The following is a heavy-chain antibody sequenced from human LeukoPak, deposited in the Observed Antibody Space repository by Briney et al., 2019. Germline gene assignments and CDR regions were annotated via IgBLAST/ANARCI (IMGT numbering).Heavy chain of an antibody. V-gene: IGHV3-48*01. J-gene: IGHJ4*02. CDR2: ISSSSSTI. Sequence: GGSLRLSCAASGFTFSSYSMNWVRQAPGKGLEWVSYISSSSSTIYYADSVKGRFTISRDNAKNSLYLQMNSLRAEDTAVYYCARSQAGAREYYFDYWGQGTLVTVSS. CDR3: ARSQAGAREYYFDY. CDR1: GFTFSSYS. D-gene: IGHD1-26*01.